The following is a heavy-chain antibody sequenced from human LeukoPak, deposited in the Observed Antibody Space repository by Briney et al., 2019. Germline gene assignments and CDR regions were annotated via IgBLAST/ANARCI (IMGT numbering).Heavy chain of an antibody. CDR3: TRVGYIDEGIDY. CDR2: INKDGGEK. V-gene: IGHV3-7*04. D-gene: IGHD5-24*01. J-gene: IGHJ4*02. CDR1: GFTFSSYW. Sequence: PGGSLRLSCAASGFTFSSYWMSWVRQAPGKGLEWVANINKDGGEKYYVDSVKGRFTISGDNAKNSLYLQMNSLRAEDTAIYYCTRVGYIDEGIDYWGQGTLVTVSS.